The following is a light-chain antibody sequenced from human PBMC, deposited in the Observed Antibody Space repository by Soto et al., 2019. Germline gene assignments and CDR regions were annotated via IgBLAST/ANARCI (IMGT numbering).Light chain of an antibody. CDR2: GVS. J-gene: IGKJ2*01. CDR1: QSVSSK. CDR3: QQYNNWPHT. V-gene: IGKV3-15*01. Sequence: EXXMTQSPATLSVSPGERATLSCRASQSVSSKLAWFQQKPGQAPSLLIYGVSTRATGVPVRFSGSGSGTGFTLTINSLQSEDFAVYYCQQYNNWPHTFGQGTKLEIK.